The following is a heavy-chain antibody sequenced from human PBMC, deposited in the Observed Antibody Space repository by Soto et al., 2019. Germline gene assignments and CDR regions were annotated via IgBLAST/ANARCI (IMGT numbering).Heavy chain of an antibody. J-gene: IGHJ4*02. CDR1: GFTFSSYS. D-gene: IGHD3-22*01. Sequence: EVQLVESGGGLVKPGGSLRLSCAASGFTFSSYSMNWVRQAPGKGLEWVSSISSSSSYIYYADSVRGRFTISRDNAKNSLYLQMNSLRAEDMAVYYCARVEYYYDSSGPIDYWGQGTLVTVSS. CDR2: ISSSSSYI. V-gene: IGHV3-21*01. CDR3: ARVEYYYDSSGPIDY.